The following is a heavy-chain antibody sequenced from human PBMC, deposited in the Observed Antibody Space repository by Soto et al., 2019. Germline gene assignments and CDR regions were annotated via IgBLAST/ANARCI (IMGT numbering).Heavy chain of an antibody. V-gene: IGHV1-69*12. CDR2: IIPIFGTT. Sequence: QVQLVQSGAEVKKPGSSVKVSCKASGGTFSSYAINWVRQAPGQGLEWMGGIIPIFGTTNYAQKFQGRVTITADESTSTAYVDLSSLRSEDTAVDYCTKEPGAVAVAGSFDRWGQGTLVTVSS. CDR1: GGTFSSYA. CDR3: TKEPGAVAVAGSFDR. J-gene: IGHJ5*02. D-gene: IGHD6-19*01.